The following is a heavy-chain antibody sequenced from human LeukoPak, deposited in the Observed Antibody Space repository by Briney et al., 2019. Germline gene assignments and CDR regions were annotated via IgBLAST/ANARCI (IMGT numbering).Heavy chain of an antibody. Sequence: GASVKLSCQASAYTFTDYSIHWVRQAPGQGLEWMWRINPNSGGTKFAQKFQGRVTVTRDTSISTAYMELSRLKSDDTAVSDCASGLETHNALPDLYLLDCPEDYWGQGTLVTVSS. J-gene: IGHJ4*02. CDR1: AYTFTDYS. D-gene: IGHD3-3*01. CDR3: ASGLETHNALPDLYLLDCPEDY. V-gene: IGHV1-2*06. CDR2: INPNSGGT.